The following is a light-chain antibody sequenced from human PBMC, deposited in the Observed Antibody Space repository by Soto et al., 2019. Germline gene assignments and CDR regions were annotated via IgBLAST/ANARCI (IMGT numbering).Light chain of an antibody. CDR3: QTWASSTAV. J-gene: IGLJ1*01. Sequence: SYELTQPPSVSVSPGQTASITCSGDKLGEKYACWYQQKAGKSPVLVIYQDTKRPSGIPERFSGSNSGNTATLTISGTQAMDEADYYCQTWASSTAVFGTGTKLTVL. CDR2: QDT. V-gene: IGLV3-1*01. CDR1: KLGEKY.